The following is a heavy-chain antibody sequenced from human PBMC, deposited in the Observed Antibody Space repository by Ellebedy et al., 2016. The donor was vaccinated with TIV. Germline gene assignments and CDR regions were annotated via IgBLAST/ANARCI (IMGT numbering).Heavy chain of an antibody. CDR2: IIPSLDTT. CDR1: GDTFTDYV. J-gene: IGHJ4*02. CDR3: VGADDTGYYGSAPYSDY. Sequence: AASVKVSCKSSGDTFTDYVFSWVRQAPGQGLEWMGLIIPSLDTTTYAQKFQGRLTIMADKFTGTVYMELSSLRFDDTAIYFCVGADDTGYYGSAPYSDYWGQGTPVTVSS. V-gene: IGHV1-69*10. D-gene: IGHD3-10*01.